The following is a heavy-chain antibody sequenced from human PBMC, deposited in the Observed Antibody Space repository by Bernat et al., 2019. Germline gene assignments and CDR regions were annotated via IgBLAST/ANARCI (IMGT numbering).Heavy chain of an antibody. J-gene: IGHJ4*02. Sequence: QVQLVQSGAEVKKPGASVKVSCKASGYTFTGYYMHWVRQAPGQGLEWMGWINPNSGGTNYAQKFQGWVTMTRDTSISTAYMELSSLRSEDTAVYYCATGWSLVGATIDDYWGQGTLVTVSS. V-gene: IGHV1-2*04. CDR2: INPNSGGT. CDR1: GYTFTGYY. CDR3: ATGWSLVGATIDDY. D-gene: IGHD1-26*01.